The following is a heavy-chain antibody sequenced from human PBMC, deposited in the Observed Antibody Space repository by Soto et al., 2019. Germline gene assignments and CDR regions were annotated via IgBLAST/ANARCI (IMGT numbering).Heavy chain of an antibody. Sequence: GGSLILSWAASGFTFSSYSMSLVRPAPGKGLEWVSAISGSGGSTYYADSVKGRFTISRDNSKNTLYLQMNSLRAEDTAVYYCAKSQDTAMVTRLPLDYWGQGTLVTVSS. J-gene: IGHJ4*02. D-gene: IGHD5-18*01. CDR2: ISGSGGST. V-gene: IGHV3-23*01. CDR1: GFTFSSYS. CDR3: AKSQDTAMVTRLPLDY.